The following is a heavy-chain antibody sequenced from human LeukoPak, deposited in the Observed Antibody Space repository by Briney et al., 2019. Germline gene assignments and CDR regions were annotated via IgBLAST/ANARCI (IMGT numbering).Heavy chain of an antibody. CDR3: AREGTYGSGSYRYYYYYMDV. Sequence: SETLSLTCAVYGGSFSGYYWSWIRQPPGKGLEWIGEINHSGSTNYNPSLKSRVTMSVDTSKNQFSLKLSSVTAADTAVYYCAREGTYGSGSYRYYYYYMDVWGKGTTVTISS. J-gene: IGHJ6*03. CDR1: GGSFSGYY. CDR2: INHSGST. D-gene: IGHD3-10*01. V-gene: IGHV4-34*01.